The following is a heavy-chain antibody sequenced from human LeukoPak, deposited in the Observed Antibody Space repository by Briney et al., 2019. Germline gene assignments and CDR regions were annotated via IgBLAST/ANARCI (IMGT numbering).Heavy chain of an antibody. J-gene: IGHJ4*02. CDR3: ARDSSSSWSFDY. CDR2: IYSGGST. D-gene: IGHD6-13*01. Sequence: GGSLRLSCAASVFTVSSNYMSWVRQAPGKGLEWVSVIYSGGSTYYADSVKGRFTISRDNSKNTLYLQMNSLRAEDTAVYYCARDSSSSWSFDYWDQGTLVTVSS. V-gene: IGHV3-66*01. CDR1: VFTVSSNY.